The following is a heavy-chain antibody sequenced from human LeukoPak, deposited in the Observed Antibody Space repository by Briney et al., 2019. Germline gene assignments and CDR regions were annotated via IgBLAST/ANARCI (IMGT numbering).Heavy chain of an antibody. CDR3: ARDTKQQLVRYYFDY. CDR1: GFTFSTYG. Sequence: GGSLRLSCAASGFTFSTYGMHWVRQAPGKGLGWVAVIWYDGNNKYYADSVKGRFTISRDNSKNTLCLQMNSLRAEDTAVYYCARDTKQQLVRYYFDYWGQGTLVTVSS. V-gene: IGHV3-33*01. CDR2: IWYDGNNK. D-gene: IGHD6-13*01. J-gene: IGHJ4*02.